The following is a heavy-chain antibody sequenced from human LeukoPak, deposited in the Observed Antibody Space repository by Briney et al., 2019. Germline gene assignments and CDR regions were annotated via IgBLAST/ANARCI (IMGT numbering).Heavy chain of an antibody. CDR2: IYYSGST. J-gene: IGHJ3*02. CDR1: GGSISSSSYY. V-gene: IGHV4-39*01. D-gene: IGHD5-18*01. Sequence: SETLSLTCTVSGGSISSSSYYWGWIRQPPGKGLEWIGSIYYSGSTYYNPSLKSRVTISVDTSKNQFSLKLSSVTAADTAVYYCARHFGYSNGRDAFDIWGQGTMVTVSS. CDR3: ARHFGYSNGRDAFDI.